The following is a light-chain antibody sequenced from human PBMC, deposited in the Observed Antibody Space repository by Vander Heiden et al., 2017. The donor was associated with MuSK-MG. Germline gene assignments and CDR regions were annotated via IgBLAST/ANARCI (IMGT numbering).Light chain of an antibody. CDR3: HQRSNRTQIP. V-gene: IGKV3-11*01. CDR2: DAY. Sequence: EILFTQSPANLSLSPGERATLSCRASQSCRSYLAWYQQKHGQAPRLLSYDAYNRATGIPARFSGSGCGTDFTLITRSLEPEDFAVYDCHQRSNRTQIPFGQGTQLEIK. CDR1: QSCRSY. J-gene: IGKJ5*01.